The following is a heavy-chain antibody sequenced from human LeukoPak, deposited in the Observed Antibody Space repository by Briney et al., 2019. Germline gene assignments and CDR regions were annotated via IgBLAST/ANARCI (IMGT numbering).Heavy chain of an antibody. J-gene: IGHJ5*02. Sequence: GASVKVSCKASGYTFTDFYVHWVRQAPGQGLEWMGWINPKNGGTNYKEKFQGRVTMTRDTSISTVYMELSGLRPDDTAVYYCARPRYVRSPTCVDLWGQGTLVTVSS. V-gene: IGHV1-2*02. CDR2: INPKNGGT. CDR3: ARPRYVRSPTCVDL. CDR1: GYTFTDFY. D-gene: IGHD3-9*01.